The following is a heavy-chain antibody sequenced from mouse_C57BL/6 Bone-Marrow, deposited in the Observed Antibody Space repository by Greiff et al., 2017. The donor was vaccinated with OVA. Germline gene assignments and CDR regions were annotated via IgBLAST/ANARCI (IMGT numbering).Heavy chain of an antibody. J-gene: IGHJ2*01. Sequence: QVQLQQSGAELARPGASVKMSCKASGYTFTSYTMHWVKQRPGQGLEWIGYINPSSGYTKYNQKFKDKATLTADKSSSTAYMQLSSLTSEDSAVYYCALIPTVVAFDYWGQGTTLTVSS. CDR3: ALIPTVVAFDY. V-gene: IGHV1-4*01. CDR2: INPSSGYT. CDR1: GYTFTSYT. D-gene: IGHD1-1*01.